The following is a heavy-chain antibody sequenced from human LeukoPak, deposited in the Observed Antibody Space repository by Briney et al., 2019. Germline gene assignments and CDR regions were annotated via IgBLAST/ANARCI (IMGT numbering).Heavy chain of an antibody. CDR1: GYTFTSYG. Sequence: ASVTVSCKASGYTFTSYGISWVRQAPGQGLEWMGWISAYNGNTNYAQKLQGRVTMTTDTSTSTAYMELRSLRSDDTAVYYCARYVGSAEYYYMDVWGKGTTVTVSS. V-gene: IGHV1-18*01. CDR3: ARYVGSAEYYYMDV. D-gene: IGHD1-14*01. J-gene: IGHJ6*03. CDR2: ISAYNGNT.